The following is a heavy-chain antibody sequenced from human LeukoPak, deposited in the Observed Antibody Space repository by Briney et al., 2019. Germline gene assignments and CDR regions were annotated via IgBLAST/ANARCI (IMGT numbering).Heavy chain of an antibody. CDR2: ISSSGSNI. V-gene: IGHV3-48*03. D-gene: IGHD3-3*01. Sequence: GGSLRLSCAASGFTFSSYEMNWVRQAPGKGLEWVSYISSSGSNIYYADSVKGRFSISRDNAKNSLYLQMNSLRAEDTAVYYCARDGVVTLWGQGTLVTVSS. J-gene: IGHJ4*02. CDR1: GFTFSSYE. CDR3: ARDGVVTL.